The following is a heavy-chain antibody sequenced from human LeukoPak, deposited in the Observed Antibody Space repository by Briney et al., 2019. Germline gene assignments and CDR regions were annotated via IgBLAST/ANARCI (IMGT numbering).Heavy chain of an antibody. CDR2: ISGSGGST. J-gene: IGHJ4*02. CDR1: GFTFSSYA. Sequence: GGSLRLSCAASGFTFSSYAMSWVRQAPGKGLEWVSAISGSGGSTYYADSVKGRFTISRDNSKNTLYLQMNSLRAEDTAVYYCAKDAYYDSSGYYLFDYWGQGTLVTVSS. V-gene: IGHV3-23*01. CDR3: AKDAYYDSSGYYLFDY. D-gene: IGHD3-22*01.